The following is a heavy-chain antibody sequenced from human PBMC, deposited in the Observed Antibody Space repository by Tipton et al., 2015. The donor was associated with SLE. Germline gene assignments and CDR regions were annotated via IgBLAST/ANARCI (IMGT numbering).Heavy chain of an antibody. J-gene: IGHJ4*02. CDR3: TRGVGARGSNLDY. Sequence: TLSLTCAISGYSFRSGYFWGWIRQPPGKGLEWIGSIYPDGTTYYNPSLKSRVTISVDTSKNQFSLKLSSVTAADTAVYYCTRGVGARGSNLDYWGQGSLVTVSS. D-gene: IGHD1-26*01. CDR1: GYSFRSGYF. CDR2: IYPDGTT. V-gene: IGHV4-38-2*01.